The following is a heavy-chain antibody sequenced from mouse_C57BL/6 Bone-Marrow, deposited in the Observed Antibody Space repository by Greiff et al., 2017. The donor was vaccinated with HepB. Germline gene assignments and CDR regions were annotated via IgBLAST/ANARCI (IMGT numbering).Heavy chain of an antibody. D-gene: IGHD1-1*01. CDR2: IRLKSDNYAT. Sequence: EVHLVESGGGLVQPGGSMKLSCVASGFTFSNYWMNWVRQSPEKGLEWVAQIRLKSDNYATHYAESVKGMLTIARDDSKSSVYLQMNDLRAEDTGIYYCTEGNYGSSSSWYFVVWGTGTTLTVSS. V-gene: IGHV6-3*01. CDR1: GFTFSNYW. CDR3: TEGNYGSSSSWYFVV. J-gene: IGHJ1*03.